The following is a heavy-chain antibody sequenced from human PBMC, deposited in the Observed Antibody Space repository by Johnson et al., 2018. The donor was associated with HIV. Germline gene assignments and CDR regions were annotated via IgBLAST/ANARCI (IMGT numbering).Heavy chain of an antibody. CDR1: GFTFDDYG. V-gene: IGHV3-20*04. CDR3: AMEYYYESSGWAFDI. J-gene: IGHJ3*02. Sequence: VQLVESGGGVVRPGGSLRLSCAASGFTFDDYGMSWVRQAPGKGLEWVSGINWNGGSTGYADSVKGRFTISRDNAKNFIYLQMNSLRAEDTAVYYCAMEYYYESSGWAFDIWGQGTMVTVSS. D-gene: IGHD3-22*01. CDR2: INWNGGST.